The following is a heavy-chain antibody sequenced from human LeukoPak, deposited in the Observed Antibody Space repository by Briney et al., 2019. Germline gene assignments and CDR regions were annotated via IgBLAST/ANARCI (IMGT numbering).Heavy chain of an antibody. Sequence: GGSLRLSCAASGFSFSDYYMSWIRQASGKGLEWVSYISESGYTIYYADSVKGRFTISRDNAKNSLYLQMNSLRAEDTGVYYSARERNLEIAVAGTIFDYWGQGTLVTVSS. D-gene: IGHD6-19*01. J-gene: IGHJ4*02. V-gene: IGHV3-11*04. CDR1: GFSFSDYY. CDR2: ISESGYTI. CDR3: ARERNLEIAVAGTIFDY.